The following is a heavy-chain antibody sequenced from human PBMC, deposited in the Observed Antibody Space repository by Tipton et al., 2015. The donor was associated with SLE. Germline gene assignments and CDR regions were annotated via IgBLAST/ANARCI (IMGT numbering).Heavy chain of an antibody. J-gene: IGHJ4*02. V-gene: IGHV4-59*01. CDR3: AGYSSSSFDY. CDR1: GGSISRYY. Sequence: TLSLTCTVSGGSISRYYWSWIRQPPGKGLEWIGYIYYSGNTNSNPSLKSRVTISVDTSKNQFSLKLRSVTAADTAVYYCAGYSSSSFDYWGQGTLVTVSS. CDR2: IYYSGNT. D-gene: IGHD6-13*01.